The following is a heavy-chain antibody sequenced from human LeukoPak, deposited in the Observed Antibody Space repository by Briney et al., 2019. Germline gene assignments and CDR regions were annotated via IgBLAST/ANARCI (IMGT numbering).Heavy chain of an antibody. Sequence: ASVKVSCKASGYTFTGYYMHWVRQAPGQGLEWMGWINPNSGGTNYAQKFQGRATMTRDTSISTAYMELSRLRSDDTAVYYCATHYYDSSGSSTLFDYWGQGTLVTVSS. V-gene: IGHV1-2*02. CDR1: GYTFTGYY. CDR2: INPNSGGT. CDR3: ATHYYDSSGSSTLFDY. J-gene: IGHJ4*02. D-gene: IGHD3-22*01.